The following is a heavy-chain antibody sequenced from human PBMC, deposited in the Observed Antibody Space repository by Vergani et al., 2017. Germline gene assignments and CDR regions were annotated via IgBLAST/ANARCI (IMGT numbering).Heavy chain of an antibody. CDR2: IIPIFGTA. Sequence: QVQLVQSGAEVKKPGSSVKVSCKASGGTFSSYAISWVRQAPGQGLEWMGGIIPIFGTANYAQKFQGRVTITADESTSTAYMELSSLRSEDTAVYYCAGEKCSSTSCYPYWFDPWGQGTLVTVSS. D-gene: IGHD2-2*01. CDR1: GGTFSSYA. V-gene: IGHV1-69*01. CDR3: AGEKCSSTSCYPYWFDP. J-gene: IGHJ5*02.